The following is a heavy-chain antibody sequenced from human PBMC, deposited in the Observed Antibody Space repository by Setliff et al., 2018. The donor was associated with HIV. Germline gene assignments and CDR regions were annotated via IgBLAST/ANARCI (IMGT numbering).Heavy chain of an antibody. V-gene: IGHV3-30*03. J-gene: IGHJ6*03. CDR2: ISHDGSKK. CDR1: GFSFNNYG. Sequence: PGGSLRLSCAASGFSFNNYGMHWVRQAPGKGLEWVSIISHDGSKKYYADSVKGRFTISRDNSNNMLYLQMNSLRPEDTAVYYCARVLTVGDCSAGSCYSRAYYYYHMDVWGKGTAVTVSS. D-gene: IGHD2-15*01. CDR3: ARVLTVGDCSAGSCYSRAYYYYHMDV.